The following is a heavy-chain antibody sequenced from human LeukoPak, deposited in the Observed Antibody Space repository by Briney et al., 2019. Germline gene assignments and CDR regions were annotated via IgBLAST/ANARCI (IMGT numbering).Heavy chain of an antibody. D-gene: IGHD1-7*01. CDR1: GYTFTGYY. J-gene: IGHJ6*03. CDR3: ARDRKDLPRYNWNYGSTYYYYYMDV. Sequence: ASVKVSCKASGYTFTGYYMHWVRQAPGQGLEWMGWINPNSGGTNYAQKFQGRVTMTRDTSISTAYMELSRLRSDDTAVYYCARDRKDLPRYNWNYGSTYYYYYMDVWGKGTTVTVSS. CDR2: INPNSGGT. V-gene: IGHV1-2*02.